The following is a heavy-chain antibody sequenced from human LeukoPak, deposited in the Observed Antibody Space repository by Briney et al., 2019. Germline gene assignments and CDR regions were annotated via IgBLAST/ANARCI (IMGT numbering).Heavy chain of an antibody. D-gene: IGHD4-17*01. Sequence: GESLKISCKGSGYSFTSYWIGWVRQMPGKGLEWMVIIYPGDSDTRYSPSFQGQVTISADKSISTAYLQWSSLKASDTAMYYCARGYGDFRYYYYYYMDVWGKGTTVTVSS. CDR3: ARGYGDFRYYYYYYMDV. J-gene: IGHJ6*03. V-gene: IGHV5-51*01. CDR2: IYPGDSDT. CDR1: GYSFTSYW.